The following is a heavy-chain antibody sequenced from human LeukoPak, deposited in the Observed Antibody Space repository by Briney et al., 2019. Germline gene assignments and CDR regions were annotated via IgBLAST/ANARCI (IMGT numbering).Heavy chain of an antibody. CDR1: GGSISSSSYY. J-gene: IGHJ4*02. CDR2: IYYSGST. V-gene: IGHV4-39*01. CDR3: ASRYDYVWGSYRRFDY. Sequence: TSETLSLTCTVSGGSISSSSYYWGWIRQPPGKGLEWIGSIYYSGSTYYNPSLKSRVTISVDTSKNQFSLKLSSVTAADTAVYYCASRYDYVWGSYRRFDYWGQGTLVTVSS. D-gene: IGHD3-16*02.